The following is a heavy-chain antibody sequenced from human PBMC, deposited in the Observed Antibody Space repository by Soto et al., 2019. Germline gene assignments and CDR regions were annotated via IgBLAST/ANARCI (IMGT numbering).Heavy chain of an antibody. D-gene: IGHD3-10*01. J-gene: IGHJ4*02. CDR1: GGSFSGYY. Sequence: SETLSLTCAVYGGSFSGYYWSWIRQPPGKGLEWIGEINHSGSTNYNPSLKSRVTISVDTSKNQFSLKLSSVTAADTAVYYCARDLDGSGSYYTDFWGQGTLVTVSS. V-gene: IGHV4-34*01. CDR3: ARDLDGSGSYYTDF. CDR2: INHSGST.